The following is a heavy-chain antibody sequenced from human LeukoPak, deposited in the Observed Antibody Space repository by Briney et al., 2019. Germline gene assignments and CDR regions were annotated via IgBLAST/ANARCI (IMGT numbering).Heavy chain of an antibody. Sequence: GGSLRLSCAGSGFTFSSYWMSWVRQAPGKGLEWVANIKQDGSEKHYVDSVKGRFTISRDNAKNSHYLQMNSLRAEDTAVYYCARGGSYYIYWGQGTLVTVSS. D-gene: IGHD1-26*01. V-gene: IGHV3-7*01. CDR1: GFTFSSYW. CDR2: IKQDGSEK. CDR3: ARGGSYYIY. J-gene: IGHJ4*02.